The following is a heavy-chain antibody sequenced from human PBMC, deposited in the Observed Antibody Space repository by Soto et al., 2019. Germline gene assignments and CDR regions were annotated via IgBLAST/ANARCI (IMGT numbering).Heavy chain of an antibody. CDR2: VSHSGNT. Sequence: SETLSLTCTVSGGSFTGHFWSWVRQPPGKGLEWIGEVSHSGNTKYYPSLRSRATLSVDSSKNQISLALTSVTAADTAVYYCARAKFESTGWHQFDIWGQGTLVTVSS. CDR3: ARAKFESTGWHQFDI. CDR1: GGSFTGHF. D-gene: IGHD7-27*01. J-gene: IGHJ4*02. V-gene: IGHV4-34*01.